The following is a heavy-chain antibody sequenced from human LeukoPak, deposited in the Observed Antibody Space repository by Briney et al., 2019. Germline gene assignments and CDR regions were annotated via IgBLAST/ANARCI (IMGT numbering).Heavy chain of an antibody. CDR1: GASMTTSY. J-gene: IGHJ4*02. D-gene: IGHD3-10*01. CDR2: IYYAGDT. Sequence: PSETLSLTCSVSGASMTTSYWSWVRQPPGKGLEVIGYIYYAGDTNHNPSLRSRVTLSLDTSKNQFSLELRSVTAADTAVYYCVRTARAFDYWGQGILVTVAS. V-gene: IGHV4-59*13. CDR3: VRTARAFDY.